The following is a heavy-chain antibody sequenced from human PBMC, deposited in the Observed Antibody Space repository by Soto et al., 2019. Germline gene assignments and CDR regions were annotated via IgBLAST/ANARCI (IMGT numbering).Heavy chain of an antibody. CDR3: ARGVGSSWYPGP. CDR1: GGSISSSSYY. Sequence: SETLSLTCTVSGGSISSSSYYWGWIRQPPGKGLEWIGSIYYSGSTYYNPSLKSRVTISVDTSKNQFSLKLSSVTAADTAVYYCARGVGSSWYPGPWGQGTLVTVSS. D-gene: IGHD6-13*01. V-gene: IGHV4-39*01. CDR2: IYYSGST. J-gene: IGHJ5*02.